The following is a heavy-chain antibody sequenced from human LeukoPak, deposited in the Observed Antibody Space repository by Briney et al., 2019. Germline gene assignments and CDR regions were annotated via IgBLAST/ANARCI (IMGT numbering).Heavy chain of an antibody. CDR2: ISGSGSTT. V-gene: IGHV3-21*01. Sequence: GGSLRLSCAASGFTFSSYAMNWVRQAPGKGLEWVSAISGSGSTTYYADSVKGRFTISRDNAKNSLYLQMNSLRAEDTAVYYCAREGAPILTGYTYYYYYYMDVWGKGTTVTISS. J-gene: IGHJ6*03. CDR1: GFTFSSYA. CDR3: AREGAPILTGYTYYYYYYMDV. D-gene: IGHD3-9*01.